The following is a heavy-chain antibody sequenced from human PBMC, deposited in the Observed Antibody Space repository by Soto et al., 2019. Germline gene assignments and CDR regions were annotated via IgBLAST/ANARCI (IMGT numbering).Heavy chain of an antibody. D-gene: IGHD4-17*01. V-gene: IGHV4-34*01. J-gene: IGHJ3*02. Sequence: SETLSLTCAVYGGSFSGYYWSWIRQPPGKGLEWIGEINHSGSTNYNPSLKSRVTISVDTSKNQFSLKLSSVTAADTAVYYCAISLAYGDYPVAFDIWGQGTMVTVSS. CDR1: GGSFSGYY. CDR3: AISLAYGDYPVAFDI. CDR2: INHSGST.